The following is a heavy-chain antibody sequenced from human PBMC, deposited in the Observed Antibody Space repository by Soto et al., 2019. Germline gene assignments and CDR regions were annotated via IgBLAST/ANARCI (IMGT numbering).Heavy chain of an antibody. V-gene: IGHV4-30-4*01. CDR3: ARDFERSAIGP. CDR2: IAYSGDT. Sequence: PSETLSLTGFDSGSYISGSDSYWFWIRKPPGKGLEWIGYIAYSGDTYYNPSLRRRVTISADRSENKFSLTLKSVTAADTAVYFCARDFERSAIGPWGQGTSVSVSS. J-gene: IGHJ5*02. CDR1: GSYISGSDSY. D-gene: IGHD3-9*01.